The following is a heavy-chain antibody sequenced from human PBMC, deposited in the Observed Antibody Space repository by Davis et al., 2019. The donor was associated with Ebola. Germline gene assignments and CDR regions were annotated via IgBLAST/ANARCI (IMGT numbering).Heavy chain of an antibody. CDR3: ARAMDYGGNSDAFDI. Sequence: SVKVSCKASGGTFSSYAISWMRQAPGQGLEWMGGIIPIFGTANYAQKFQGRVTITADKSTSTAYMELSSLRSEDTAVYYCARAMDYGGNSDAFDIWGQGTMVTVSS. CDR2: IIPIFGTA. D-gene: IGHD4-23*01. CDR1: GGTFSSYA. J-gene: IGHJ3*02. V-gene: IGHV1-69*06.